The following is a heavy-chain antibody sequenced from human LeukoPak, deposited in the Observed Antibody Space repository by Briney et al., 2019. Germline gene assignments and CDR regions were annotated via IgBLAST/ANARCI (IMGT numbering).Heavy chain of an antibody. D-gene: IGHD5-18*01. CDR1: GYTFTSYY. V-gene: IGHV1-46*01. J-gene: IGHJ4*02. Sequence: EASVKVSCKASGYTFTSYYMHWVRQAPGQGLEWMGIINPSGGSTSYAQKFQGRATMTRDMSTSTAYMELRSLRSDDTAVYYCARDPGYSYGIDYWGQGTLVTVSS. CDR2: INPSGGST. CDR3: ARDPGYSYGIDY.